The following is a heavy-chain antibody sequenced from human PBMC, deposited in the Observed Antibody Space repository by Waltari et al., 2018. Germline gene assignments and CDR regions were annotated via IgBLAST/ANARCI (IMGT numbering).Heavy chain of an antibody. D-gene: IGHD6-19*01. Sequence: EVQLVESGGGLVQPGGSLRLSCAASGFSFTNYWMPWVRQAPGKGLVWVSRINDGGTTTTYADSVKGRFTISRDNAKNTLYLQMNSLRGEDTGVYYCARSREQQWLVDYWGQGTLVTVSS. V-gene: IGHV3-74*01. CDR3: ARSREQQWLVDY. J-gene: IGHJ4*02. CDR2: INDGGTTT. CDR1: GFSFTNYW.